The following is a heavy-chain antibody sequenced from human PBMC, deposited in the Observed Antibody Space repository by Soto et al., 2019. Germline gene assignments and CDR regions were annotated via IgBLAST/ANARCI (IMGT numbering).Heavy chain of an antibody. J-gene: IGHJ4*02. CDR2: MISMSGTL. CDR3: ARGRDQPPVGLYFDS. CDR1: GDAFTIYI. D-gene: IGHD1-26*01. Sequence: SVKVFSKASGDAFTIYIFDWERQSAGGGLERMGGMISMSGTLKHAQTSQDIVTISAVVTTRSADLQLISLRFDDTAVYYCARGRDQPPVGLYFDSWGEGTRETVSS. V-gene: IGHV1-69*13.